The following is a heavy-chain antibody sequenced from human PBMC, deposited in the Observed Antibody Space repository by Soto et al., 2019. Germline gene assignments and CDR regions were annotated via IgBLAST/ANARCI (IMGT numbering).Heavy chain of an antibody. CDR1: GGSISSGGYY. CDR2: IYYSGST. J-gene: IGHJ4*02. D-gene: IGHD3-16*01. V-gene: IGHV4-31*03. Sequence: SETLSLTCTVSGGSISSGGYYWSWIRQHPGKGLEWIGYIYYSGSTYYNPSLKSRVTISVDTSKNQFSLKLSSVTAADTAVYYCARERMITFGGEFDYWGQGTLVTVSS. CDR3: ARERMITFGGEFDY.